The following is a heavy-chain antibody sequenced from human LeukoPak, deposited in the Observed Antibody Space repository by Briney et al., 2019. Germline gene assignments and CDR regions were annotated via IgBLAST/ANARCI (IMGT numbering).Heavy chain of an antibody. J-gene: IGHJ4*02. CDR3: ARGSDY. Sequence: GGSLRLSCAASGFTFSSYAMHWVRQAPGKGLEWVAVISYDGSNKYYADSAKGRFTISRDNSKNTLYLQMNSLRAEDTAVYYCARGSDYWGQGTLVTVSS. CDR2: ISYDGSNK. V-gene: IGHV3-30-3*01. CDR1: GFTFSSYA.